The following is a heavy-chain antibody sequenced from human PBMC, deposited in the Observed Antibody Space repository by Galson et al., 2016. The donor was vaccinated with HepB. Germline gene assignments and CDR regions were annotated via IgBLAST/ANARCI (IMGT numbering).Heavy chain of an antibody. CDR2: IRTKANGYAT. Sequence: SLRLSCAVSGFTFSGSAMDWVRQASGKGLEWLGRIRTKANGYATVYASSIEGRFTISRDDSKNTAYLQMNSLKTEDTAVYYCTTGHVEISGTELFDHWGQGTLVTVSP. V-gene: IGHV3-73*01. CDR1: GFTFSGSA. J-gene: IGHJ4*02. D-gene: IGHD1-20*01. CDR3: TTGHVEISGTELFDH.